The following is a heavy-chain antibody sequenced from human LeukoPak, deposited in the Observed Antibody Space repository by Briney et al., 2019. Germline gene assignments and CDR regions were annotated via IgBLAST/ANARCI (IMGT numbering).Heavy chain of an antibody. Sequence: PGGSLRFSCAASGITFSRYNMNWVRQAPGKGLEWVSYISSGSGTIYYADSVKGRFTISRDNAKNSLYLQMNSLRVEDTAVYYCASWDVGGDPWGQGTLVTVSS. D-gene: IGHD1-26*01. V-gene: IGHV3-48*04. CDR2: ISSGSGTI. J-gene: IGHJ5*02. CDR3: ASWDVGGDP. CDR1: GITFSRYN.